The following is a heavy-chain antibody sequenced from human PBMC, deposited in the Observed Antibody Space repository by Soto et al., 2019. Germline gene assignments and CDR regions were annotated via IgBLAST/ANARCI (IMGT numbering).Heavy chain of an antibody. CDR3: VRDDHNYSFDI. CDR1: EFNFSYFY. Sequence: GGSLRLSCAASEFNFSYFYMHWILPVPDTGLVWVAPVDPAGRGTDYADSVKGRFTISRDNAKNTLHLQKYSLRADDPALYFCVRDDHNYSFDIWGQETTVTVS. V-gene: IGHV3-74*01. D-gene: IGHD1-1*01. CDR2: VDPAGRGT. J-gene: IGHJ3*02.